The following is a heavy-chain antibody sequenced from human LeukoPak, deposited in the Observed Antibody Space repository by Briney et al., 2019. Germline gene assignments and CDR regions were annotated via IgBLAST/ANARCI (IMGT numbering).Heavy chain of an antibody. Sequence: SETLSLTCTVSGGSISSYYWSWIRQTAGKGLEWIGRIYTSGSTNYNPSLKSRVTISVDKSKNQFSLKLSSVTAADTAVYYCAREPDSGSYVDYWGQGTLVTVSS. CDR2: IYTSGST. J-gene: IGHJ4*02. CDR3: AREPDSGSYVDY. D-gene: IGHD1-26*01. CDR1: GGSISSYY. V-gene: IGHV4-4*07.